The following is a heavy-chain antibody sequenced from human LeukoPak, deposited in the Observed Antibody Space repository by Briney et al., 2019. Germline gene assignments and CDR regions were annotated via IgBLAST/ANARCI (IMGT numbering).Heavy chain of an antibody. V-gene: IGHV4-34*01. CDR3: ARGGKGNYGSGSYYIDNWFDP. Sequence: PSETLSLTCAVYGGSFSGYYWSWIRQPPGKGLEWIGEINHSGSTNYNPSPKSRVTISVDTSKNQFSLKLSSVTAADTAVYYCARGGKGNYGSGSYYIDNWFDPWGQGTLVTVSS. CDR1: GGSFSGYY. J-gene: IGHJ5*02. CDR2: INHSGST. D-gene: IGHD3-10*01.